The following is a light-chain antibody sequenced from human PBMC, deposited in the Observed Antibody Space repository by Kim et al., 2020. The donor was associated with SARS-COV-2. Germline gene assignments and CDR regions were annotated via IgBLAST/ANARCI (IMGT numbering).Light chain of an antibody. CDR3: QTWGTGSWV. V-gene: IGLV4-69*01. CDR2: LNSDGSH. J-gene: IGLJ3*02. Sequence: QPVLTQSPSASASLGASVKLTCTLSSGHSSYAIAWHQQQPEKGPRYLMKLNSDGSHSKGDGIPDLFSGSSSGAERYLTIPSLQSEDEADYSCQTWGTGSWVFGGGTQLTVL. CDR1: SGHSSYA.